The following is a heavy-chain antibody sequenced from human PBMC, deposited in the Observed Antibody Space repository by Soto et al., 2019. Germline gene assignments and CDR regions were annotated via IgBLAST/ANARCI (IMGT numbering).Heavy chain of an antibody. CDR2: IIPILGIA. V-gene: IGHV1-69*02. CDR3: ASDGEDAFDI. J-gene: IGHJ3*02. Sequence: QVQLVQSGAEVKKPGSSVKVSCKASGGTFSSYTISWVRQAPGQGLEWMGRIIPILGIANYAQKFQGRVTMXVDNSTSTAYMELSSLSSEDTAVYYCASDGEDAFDIWGQGTMVTVSS. D-gene: IGHD3-10*01. CDR1: GGTFSSYT.